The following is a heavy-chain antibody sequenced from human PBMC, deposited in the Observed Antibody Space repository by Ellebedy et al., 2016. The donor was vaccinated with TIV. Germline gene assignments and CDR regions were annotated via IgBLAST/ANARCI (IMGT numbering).Heavy chain of an antibody. CDR1: GFTFSGYD. CDR2: ISSGSSSI. V-gene: IGHV3-48*01. D-gene: IGHD3-16*01. CDR3: AKADVWGSPPDY. Sequence: PGGSLRLSCAASGFTFSGYDINWVRQAPGKGLEWVSYISSGSSSIYYADSVKGRFTTSRDNSKNTLYLQMNSLRAEDTAVYYCAKADVWGSPPDYWGQGTLVTVSS. J-gene: IGHJ4*02.